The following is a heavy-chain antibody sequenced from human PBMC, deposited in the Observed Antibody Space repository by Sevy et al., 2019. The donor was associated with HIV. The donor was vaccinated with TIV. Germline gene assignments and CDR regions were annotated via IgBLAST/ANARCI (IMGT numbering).Heavy chain of an antibody. CDR2: ISGSGGST. Sequence: GGCLRLSCAASGFIFNSYAMSWVRQGPGKGLEWFSTISGSGGSTYYPDSMKGRFTISRDNFKNKLYLEINSLTADDTAVYYCPKGYGSGSPPDYWGQGTLVTVSS. V-gene: IGHV3-23*01. CDR3: PKGYGSGSPPDY. J-gene: IGHJ4*02. CDR1: GFIFNSYA. D-gene: IGHD3-10*01.